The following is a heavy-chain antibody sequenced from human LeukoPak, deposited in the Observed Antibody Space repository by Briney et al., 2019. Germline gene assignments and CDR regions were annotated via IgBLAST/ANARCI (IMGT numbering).Heavy chain of an antibody. CDR1: GLTFSICA. Sequence: GGSLRLFCGPSGLTFSICAMRSPRHAPGKWRGWGAYIRLDGNNRYYADSVKDRFTISRDNSKDTLYLRMNSLRPEDTAVYYCAKGDDYGAKTRLPKYNWFDPWGRGTLVTVSS. D-gene: IGHD4-23*01. V-gene: IGHV3-30*02. J-gene: IGHJ5*02. CDR3: AKGDDYGAKTRLPKYNWFDP. CDR2: IRLDGNNR.